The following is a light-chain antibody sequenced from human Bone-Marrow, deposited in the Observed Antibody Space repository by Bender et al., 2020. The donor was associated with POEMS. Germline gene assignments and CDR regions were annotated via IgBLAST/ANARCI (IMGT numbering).Light chain of an antibody. J-gene: IGLJ2*01. Sequence: QSVLTQPPSASGTPGQRVTISCSGGSSNIGAHAVNWYQHLPGTAPKLMIYEVTNRPSGVPDRFSGSKSGNTASLTVSGLQPEDEADYYCSSYAGSSTWVFGGGTKLTVL. CDR3: SSYAGSSTWV. CDR1: SSNIGAHA. CDR2: EVT. V-gene: IGLV2-8*01.